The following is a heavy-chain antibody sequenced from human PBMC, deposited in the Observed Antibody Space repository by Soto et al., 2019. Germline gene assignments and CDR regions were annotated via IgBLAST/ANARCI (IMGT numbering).Heavy chain of an antibody. D-gene: IGHD2-21*01. V-gene: IGHV3-48*02. CDR1: GCTVSDYS. CDR3: ATWAIAVGGEGV. J-gene: IGHJ4*02. Sequence: LVEAGGRVVQSGGSLRLSCTDSGCTVSDYSVNWVRQAPGKGLEWISYISRTGDLILYADSVKVRFTIARDIAKNSLYLQMDSLGDEDSAVYYCATWAIAVGGEGVWGQGTLVTVSS. CDR2: ISRTGDLI.